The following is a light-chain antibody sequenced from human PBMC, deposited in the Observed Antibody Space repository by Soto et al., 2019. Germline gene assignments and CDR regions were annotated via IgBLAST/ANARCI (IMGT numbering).Light chain of an antibody. V-gene: IGLV2-14*01. CDR3: CSYAGCPEV. Sequence: QSVLTQPTSVSGSPGQSITISCTGNSNDIGSYDYVSWYQQHPGKAPRLLIHGVRNRPSGISSRFSASKSGLTASLTISGLQAEDEGDYDCCSYAGCPEVFATGTKVTVL. CDR2: GVR. J-gene: IGLJ1*01. CDR1: SNDIGSYDY.